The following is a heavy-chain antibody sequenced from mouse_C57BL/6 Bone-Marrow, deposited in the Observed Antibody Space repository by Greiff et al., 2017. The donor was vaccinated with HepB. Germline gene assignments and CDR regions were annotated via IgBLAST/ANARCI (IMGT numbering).Heavy chain of an antibody. CDR3: ARRRYYGSSYDYFDY. J-gene: IGHJ2*01. CDR2: ISSGGSYT. D-gene: IGHD1-1*01. V-gene: IGHV5-6*01. Sequence: EVQGVESGGDLVKPGGSLKLSCAASGFTFSSYGMSWVRQTPDKRLEWVATISSGGSYTYYPDSVKGRFTISRDNAKNTLYLQMSSLKSEDTAMYYCARRRYYGSSYDYFDYWGQGTTLTVSS. CDR1: GFTFSSYG.